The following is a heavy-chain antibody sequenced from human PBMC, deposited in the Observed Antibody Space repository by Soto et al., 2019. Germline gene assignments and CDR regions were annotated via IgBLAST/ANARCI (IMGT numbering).Heavy chain of an antibody. D-gene: IGHD3-3*01. CDR3: AGSITIFGVVMTRDAFDI. CDR1: GGSISSYY. V-gene: IGHV4-59*01. Sequence: SETLCLTYTVSGGSISSYYWSWIRQPPGKGLEWIGYIYYSGSTNYNPSLKSRVTISVDTSKNQFSLKLSSVTAADTAVYYCAGSITIFGVVMTRDAFDIWGQGTMVTVSS. CDR2: IYYSGST. J-gene: IGHJ3*02.